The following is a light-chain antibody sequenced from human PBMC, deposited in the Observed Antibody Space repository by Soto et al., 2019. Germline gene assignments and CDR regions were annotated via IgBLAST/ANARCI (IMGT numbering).Light chain of an antibody. CDR2: DAS. V-gene: IGKV1-33*01. Sequence: DIQMTQSPSSLSASVGDRVTITCQASQDITNYLNWYQQKPGKAPNLLIYDASNLETGVPSRFSGTGSGTDSTLTISSLQPEDFATYYCQQSYKIPRTFGQGTRLEIK. J-gene: IGKJ5*01. CDR3: QQSYKIPRT. CDR1: QDITNY.